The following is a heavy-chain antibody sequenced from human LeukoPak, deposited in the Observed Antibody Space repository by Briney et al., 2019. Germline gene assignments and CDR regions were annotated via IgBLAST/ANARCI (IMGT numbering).Heavy chain of an antibody. CDR3: ARDIYSSSWLYYYYYGMDV. CDR2: IWYDGSNK. D-gene: IGHD6-13*01. Sequence: GRSLRLSCAASGFTFSSYGMHWVRQAPGKGLEWMAVIWYDGSNKYYADSVKGRFTISRDNSKNTLYLQMNSLRAEDTAVHYCARDIYSSSWLYYYYYGMDVWGQGTTVTVSS. J-gene: IGHJ6*02. CDR1: GFTFSSYG. V-gene: IGHV3-33*01.